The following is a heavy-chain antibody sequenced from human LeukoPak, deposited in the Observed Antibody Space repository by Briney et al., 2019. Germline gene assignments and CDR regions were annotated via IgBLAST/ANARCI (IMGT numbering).Heavy chain of an antibody. D-gene: IGHD3-10*01. CDR2: ISSSSSYM. CDR1: EFTFSSYS. CDR3: ARDGVTMVRGVISPLGY. V-gene: IGHV3-21*01. J-gene: IGHJ4*02. Sequence: GGSLRLSCAASEFTFSSYSMNWVRQAPGKGLEWVSSISSSSSYMYYADSVKGRFTISRDNAKNSLYLQMNSLRAEDTAVYYCARDGVTMVRGVISPLGYWGQGTLVTVSS.